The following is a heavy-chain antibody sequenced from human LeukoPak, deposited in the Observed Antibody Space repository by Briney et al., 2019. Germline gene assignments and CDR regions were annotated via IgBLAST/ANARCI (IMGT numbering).Heavy chain of an antibody. V-gene: IGHV4-59*12. CDR3: ARGRVGDIVVVPAAMDFDY. Sequence: PSETLSLTCTVSGGSISSYYWSWIRQPPGKGLEWIGYIYYSGSTNYNPSLKSRVTISVDTSKNQFSLKLSSVTAADTAVYYCARGRVGDIVVVPAAMDFDYWGQGTLVTVSS. D-gene: IGHD2-2*01. CDR1: GGSISSYY. CDR2: IYYSGST. J-gene: IGHJ4*02.